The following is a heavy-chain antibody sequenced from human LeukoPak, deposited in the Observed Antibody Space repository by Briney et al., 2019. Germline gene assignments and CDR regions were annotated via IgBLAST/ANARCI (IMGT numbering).Heavy chain of an antibody. CDR3: AREKTTVTTIDY. J-gene: IGHJ4*02. CDR2: INPNSGGT. Sequence: ASVKVSCKASGYTFTGYYMHWVRQSPGQGLEWMGWINPNSGGTNYAQKFQGRVTMTGDTSISTAYMELSRLRSDDTAVYYCAREKTTVTTIDYWGQGTLVTVSS. CDR1: GYTFTGYY. D-gene: IGHD4-17*01. V-gene: IGHV1-2*02.